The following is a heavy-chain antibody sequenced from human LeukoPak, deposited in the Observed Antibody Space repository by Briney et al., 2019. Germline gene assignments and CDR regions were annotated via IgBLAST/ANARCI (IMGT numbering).Heavy chain of an antibody. Sequence: GGSLRLSCAASGFTFSSYAMSWVRQAPGKGLEWVAFIRYDGSNKYYADSVKGRFTISRDNSKNTLYLQMNSLRAEDTAVYYCAKEWSDAFDIWGQGTMVTVSS. J-gene: IGHJ3*02. V-gene: IGHV3-30*02. CDR1: GFTFSSYA. CDR3: AKEWSDAFDI. D-gene: IGHD2-15*01. CDR2: IRYDGSNK.